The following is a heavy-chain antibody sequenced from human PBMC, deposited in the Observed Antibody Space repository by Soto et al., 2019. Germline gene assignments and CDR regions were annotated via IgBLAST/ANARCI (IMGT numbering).Heavy chain of an antibody. CDR1: GFTFSNYV. Sequence: GGSLRLSCAASGFTFSNYVMSWVRQAPGKGLEWVSAISGSGGNTYYADSVKGRFTISRDNSKNTLYLQMNSLRAEDTAVYYCAKTCRPYPSIGWSFDYWGQGTLVTVSS. J-gene: IGHJ4*02. CDR3: AKTCRPYPSIGWSFDY. CDR2: ISGSGGNT. D-gene: IGHD6-19*01. V-gene: IGHV3-23*01.